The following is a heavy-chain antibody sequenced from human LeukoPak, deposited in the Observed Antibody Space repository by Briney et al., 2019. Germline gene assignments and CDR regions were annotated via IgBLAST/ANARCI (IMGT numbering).Heavy chain of an antibody. V-gene: IGHV3-74*01. Sequence: GGSLRLSCAASGFTFSSYWMHWVRQAPGKGLVWVSRINSDGSSTSYADSVKGRFTISRDNAKNTLYLQMNSLRAEDTAVYYCAKDGRFLERLGGFDYWGQGTLVTVSS. CDR1: GFTFSSYW. CDR3: AKDGRFLERLGGFDY. J-gene: IGHJ4*02. D-gene: IGHD3-3*01. CDR2: INSDGSST.